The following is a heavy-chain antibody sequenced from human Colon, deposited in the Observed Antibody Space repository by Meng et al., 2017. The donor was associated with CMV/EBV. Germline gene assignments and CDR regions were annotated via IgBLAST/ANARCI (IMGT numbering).Heavy chain of an antibody. J-gene: IGHJ4*02. D-gene: IGHD3-10*01. V-gene: IGHV1-2*02. Sequence: VLLVQCGAQCRKRGAAVKVSCRTSGYTFCGYFMFWVRQDSGQGLEWMCSLNPNSGETNSAQKFNGRLTMTRDTSIHTAYMELGSLRSDDTAVYYCATISGGDFDFWGQGTLVTVSS. CDR2: LNPNSGET. CDR3: ATISGGDFDF. CDR1: GYTFCGYF.